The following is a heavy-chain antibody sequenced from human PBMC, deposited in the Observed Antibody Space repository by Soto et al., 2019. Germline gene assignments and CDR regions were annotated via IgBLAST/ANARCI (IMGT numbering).Heavy chain of an antibody. CDR1: GYTFSGYY. D-gene: IGHD3-3*02. V-gene: IGHV1-2*02. CDR2: INTLSGDT. Sequence: QVQLVQSGAEVKKPGASVKVSCKASGYTFSGYYMHWVRQAPGQGLEWMGWINTLSGDTSFPQKFQGRLAMTRDKSIETAFMEVSRLTSADTAIYYCARSLLKVILPLGYWGQGTLVSVSS. CDR3: ARSLLKVILPLGY. J-gene: IGHJ4*02.